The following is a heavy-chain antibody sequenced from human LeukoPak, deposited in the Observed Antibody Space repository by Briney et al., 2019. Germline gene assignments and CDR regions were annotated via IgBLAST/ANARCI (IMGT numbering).Heavy chain of an antibody. V-gene: IGHV1-69*13. D-gene: IGHD4-17*01. CDR2: IIPIFGTA. J-gene: IGHJ4*02. Sequence: ASVKVSCKASGGTFSSYAISWVRQAPGQGLEWMGGIIPIFGTANYAQKFQGRVTISSDESTSTAYMELSSLRSDDTAVYYCARGYGDYDDYWGQGTLVTVSS. CDR1: GGTFSSYA. CDR3: ARGYGDYDDY.